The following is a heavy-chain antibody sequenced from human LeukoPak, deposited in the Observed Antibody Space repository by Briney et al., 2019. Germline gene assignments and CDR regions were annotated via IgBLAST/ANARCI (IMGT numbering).Heavy chain of an antibody. CDR3: AREFPYYDILTGGFPRFDP. CDR1: GYTFTSYD. J-gene: IGHJ5*02. Sequence: GASVKVSCKASGYTFTSYDINWVRQATGQGLEWMGWINPNSGGTNYAQKFQGRVTMTRDTSISTAYMELSRLRSDDTAVYYCAREFPYYDILTGGFPRFDPWGQGTLVTVSS. V-gene: IGHV1-2*02. CDR2: INPNSGGT. D-gene: IGHD3-9*01.